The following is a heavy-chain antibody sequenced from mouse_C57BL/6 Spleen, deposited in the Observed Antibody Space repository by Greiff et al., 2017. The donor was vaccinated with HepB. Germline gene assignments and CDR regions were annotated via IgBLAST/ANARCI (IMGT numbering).Heavy chain of an antibody. CDR2: IYPRSGNT. V-gene: IGHV1-81*01. CDR3: ARDYDGGNAMDY. J-gene: IGHJ4*01. Sequence: VQLQESGAELARPGASVKLSCKASGYTFTSYGISWVKQRTGQGLEWIGEIYPRSGNTYYNEKFKGKATLTADKSSSTAYMELRSLTSEDSAVYFCARDYDGGNAMDYWGQGTSVTVSS. D-gene: IGHD2-4*01. CDR1: GYTFTSYG.